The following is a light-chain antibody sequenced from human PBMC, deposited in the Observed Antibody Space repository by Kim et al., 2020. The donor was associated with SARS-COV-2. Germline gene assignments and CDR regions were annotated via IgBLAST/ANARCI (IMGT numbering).Light chain of an antibody. CDR3: QQYNSYSQT. Sequence: ASVEDRVTITGRASQSISSLLAWYQQKPGKAPKLLIYKASSLESGVPSRFSGSGSGTEFTLTISSLQPDDFATYYCQQYNSYSQTFGQGTKVDIK. CDR1: QSISSL. J-gene: IGKJ1*01. V-gene: IGKV1-5*03. CDR2: KAS.